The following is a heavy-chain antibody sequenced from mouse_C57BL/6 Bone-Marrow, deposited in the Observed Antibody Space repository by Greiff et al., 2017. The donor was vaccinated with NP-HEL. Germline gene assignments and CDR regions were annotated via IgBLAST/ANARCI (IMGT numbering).Heavy chain of an antibody. Sequence: VQLQQSGPELVKPGASVKISCKASGYSFTGYYMTWVKQSPEKSLEWIGEINPSTGGTTYNQKFKAKATLTVDKSSSTAYMQLKSLTSEDSAVYYCARESNWEYWYFDVWGTGTTVTVSS. V-gene: IGHV1-42*01. J-gene: IGHJ1*03. CDR1: GYSFTGYY. CDR2: INPSTGGT. CDR3: ARESNWEYWYFDV. D-gene: IGHD4-1*01.